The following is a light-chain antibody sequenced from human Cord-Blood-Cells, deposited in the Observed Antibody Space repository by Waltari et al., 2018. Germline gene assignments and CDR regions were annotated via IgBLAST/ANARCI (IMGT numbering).Light chain of an antibody. CDR1: QSLLHSNGYNY. CDR2: LGS. J-gene: IGKJ1*01. Sequence: DIVLTQSPLSLPVSPGEPASIPCRSSQSLLHSNGYNYLDWDLQKPGQSPQLLIYLGSNRASGVPDRFSGSGSGTDFTLKISRVEAEDVGVYYCMQALQTPRTFGQGTKVEIK. V-gene: IGKV2-28*01. CDR3: MQALQTPRT.